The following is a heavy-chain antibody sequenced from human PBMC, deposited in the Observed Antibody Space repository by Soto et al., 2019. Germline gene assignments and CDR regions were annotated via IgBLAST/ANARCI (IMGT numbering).Heavy chain of an antibody. CDR1: GYTFTSYG. CDR3: ARVGSYCTTTSCLDY. V-gene: IGHV1-18*01. J-gene: IGHJ4*02. Sequence: ASVKVSCKTSGYTFTSYGISWVRPAPGQGLEWMGWISAYNGNIDYAQNSQGRVTMTIDTSTSTGYMEVRSLRSDDTAVYYCARVGSYCTTTSCLDYWGQGTLVTVSS. CDR2: ISAYNGNI. D-gene: IGHD2-2*01.